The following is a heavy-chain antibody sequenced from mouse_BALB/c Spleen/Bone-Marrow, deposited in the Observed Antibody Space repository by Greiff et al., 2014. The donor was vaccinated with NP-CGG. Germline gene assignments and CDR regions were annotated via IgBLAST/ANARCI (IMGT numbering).Heavy chain of an antibody. CDR2: IRDKANGHTT. J-gene: IGHJ2*01. CDR3: ARDDGNYHCFDY. Sequence: DVMLVESGGGLVQPGGSLRLSCATSGFTFTDYYMSWVRQPPGRALEWLGFIRDKANGHTTEYSASVKGRFTISRDNSQSIVYLQMNTLRTEDSATYYCARDDGNYHCFDYWGQGTTLTVSS. CDR1: GFTFTDYY. V-gene: IGHV7-3*02. D-gene: IGHD2-1*01.